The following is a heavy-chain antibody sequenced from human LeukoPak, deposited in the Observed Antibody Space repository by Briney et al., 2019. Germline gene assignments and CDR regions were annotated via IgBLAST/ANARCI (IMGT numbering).Heavy chain of an antibody. CDR1: GFTFSDYY. CDR3: ARTKVPAAMEDDYYYGMDV. CDR2: ISGSGGTI. Sequence: GGSLRLSCAASGFTFSDYYMSWIRQAPGKGLEWVSYISGSGGTIYYADSVKGRFTISRDNAKNSLYLQMNSLRAEDTAVYYCARTKVPAAMEDDYYYGMDVWGQGTTVTVSS. D-gene: IGHD2-2*01. V-gene: IGHV3-11*01. J-gene: IGHJ6*02.